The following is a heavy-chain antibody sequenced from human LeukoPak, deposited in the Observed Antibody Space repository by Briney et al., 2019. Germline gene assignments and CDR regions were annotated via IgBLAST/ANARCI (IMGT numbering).Heavy chain of an antibody. V-gene: IGHV3-23*01. CDR3: AKEELWFGGYYFDY. Sequence: AGGSLRLSCAASGFSFSSYAMSWVRQAPGKGLEWVSAISGSGGSTYYADSVKGRFTISRDNSKNTLYLQMNSLRAEDTAVYYCAKEELWFGGYYFDYWGQGTLVTVSS. CDR1: GFSFSSYA. D-gene: IGHD3-10*01. CDR2: ISGSGGST. J-gene: IGHJ4*02.